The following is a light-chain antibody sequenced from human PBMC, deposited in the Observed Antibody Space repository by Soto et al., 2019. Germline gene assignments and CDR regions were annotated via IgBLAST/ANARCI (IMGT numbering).Light chain of an antibody. CDR2: DAS. CDR1: QRVSSY. J-gene: IGKJ1*01. Sequence: EIVLTQSPGTLSLSPGERATLSCRASQRVSSYLAWYQPKPGQAPTLLIYDASTMATGISARFSGSGSGTDFTLTISSLEPEDFADYYCQQRSNWPVTFGQGTKVEVK. CDR3: QQRSNWPVT. V-gene: IGKV3-11*01.